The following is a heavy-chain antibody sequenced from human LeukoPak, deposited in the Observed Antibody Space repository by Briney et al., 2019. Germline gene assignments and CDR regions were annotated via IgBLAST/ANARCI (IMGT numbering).Heavy chain of an antibody. J-gene: IGHJ6*03. CDR2: INPNSGGT. CDR3: ARVVAVTGTPVYYMDV. D-gene: IGHD6-19*01. V-gene: IGHV1-2*02. Sequence: ASVKVSCTASGYIFTGYYMHWVRQAPGQGLEWMGWINPNSGGTNYAQKFQGRVTMTRDTSISTAYMDLNRLRSDDTAVYYCARVVAVTGTPVYYMDVWGKGTTVTVSS. CDR1: GYIFTGYY.